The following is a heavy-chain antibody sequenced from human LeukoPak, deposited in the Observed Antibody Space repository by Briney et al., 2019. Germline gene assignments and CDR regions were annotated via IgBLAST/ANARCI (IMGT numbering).Heavy chain of an antibody. D-gene: IGHD1-26*01. CDR2: MGWNSAHI. V-gene: IGHV3-9*01. Sequence: GGSLRLVCTPSGLTFDVYAIPWVRRAPGKCLGCVSRMGWNSAHITYADSGEGRFTLARDHAKRSLYTQIDRLRGEDTAPYYCARDMAGSFATRGTHGFDIWGLGTRVTVSS. CDR1: GLTFDVYA. J-gene: IGHJ3*02. CDR3: ARDMAGSFATRGTHGFDI.